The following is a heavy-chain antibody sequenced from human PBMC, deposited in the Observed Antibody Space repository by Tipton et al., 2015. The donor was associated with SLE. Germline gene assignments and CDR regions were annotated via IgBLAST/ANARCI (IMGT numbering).Heavy chain of an antibody. J-gene: IGHJ4*02. D-gene: IGHD2-15*01. CDR3: ARLDGLRRYFDY. CDR1: GGSISSSSYY. V-gene: IGHV4-39*07. CDR2: FHYRGNT. Sequence: TLSLTCTVSGGSISSSSYYWGWIRQPPGKGLEWVGTFHYRGNTDYNPSLKSRVTISLDTSKNQFSLKFTSVTPADTAVYFCARLDGLRRYFDYWGQGTLVTVSS.